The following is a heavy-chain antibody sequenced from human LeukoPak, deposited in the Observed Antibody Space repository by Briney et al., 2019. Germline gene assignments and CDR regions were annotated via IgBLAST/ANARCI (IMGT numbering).Heavy chain of an antibody. J-gene: IGHJ4*02. D-gene: IGHD4-17*01. CDR1: GGSISSYY. CDR3: ARRGGLTTVIPFFDY. Sequence: SETLSLTCSVSGGSISSYYWSWIRQPPGRGLEWIGYMYYSGSTNYNPSLKSRVTMSVDTSKNQFSLKLSSVTAADTAVYYCARRGGLTTVIPFFDYWGQGTLVTVSS. CDR2: MYYSGST. V-gene: IGHV4-59*08.